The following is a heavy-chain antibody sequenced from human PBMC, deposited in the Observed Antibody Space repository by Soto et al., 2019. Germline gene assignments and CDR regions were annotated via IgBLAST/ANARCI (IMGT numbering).Heavy chain of an antibody. D-gene: IGHD3-3*01. CDR3: ATRITVFGLLIPPFDP. CDR1: GGSVNVYY. J-gene: IGHJ5*02. Sequence: SETLSLTCAVYGGSVNVYYWNWIRQPPGKGLEWIGEINHTGGTHYNPSLKSRVTMSVDTSKNQFSLRLSSVTAADTAIYYCATRITVFGLLIPPFDPWGQGTQVTVSS. CDR2: INHTGGT. V-gene: IGHV4-34*01.